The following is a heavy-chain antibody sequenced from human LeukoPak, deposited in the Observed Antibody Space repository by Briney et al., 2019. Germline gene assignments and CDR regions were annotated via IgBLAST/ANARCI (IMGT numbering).Heavy chain of an antibody. CDR1: GGIFSSYV. CDR2: SIPIFGTA. D-gene: IGHD2-15*01. J-gene: IGHJ4*02. CDR3: ARGLSGGPRGD. Sequence: ASVKVSCKASGGIFSSYVISWVRQAPGQGLEWMGGSIPIFGTANYAQKFQGRVTITADESTSTAYMELNSLRSEDTAVYYCARGLSGGPRGDWGQGTLVTVSS. V-gene: IGHV1-69*01.